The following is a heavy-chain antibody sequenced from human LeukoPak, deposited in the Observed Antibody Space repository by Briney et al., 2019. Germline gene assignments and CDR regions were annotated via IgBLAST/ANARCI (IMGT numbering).Heavy chain of an antibody. Sequence: PSETLSLTCTVSGGSISSSSYYWGWIRQPPGKGLEWIGSIYYSGSTYYNPSLKSRVTISVDTSKNQFSLKVSSVTAADTAVYYCAREKYSPGAVDCWGQGSLVTVSS. J-gene: IGHJ4*02. V-gene: IGHV4-39*01. D-gene: IGHD6-6*01. CDR2: IYYSGST. CDR1: GGSISSSSYY. CDR3: AREKYSPGAVDC.